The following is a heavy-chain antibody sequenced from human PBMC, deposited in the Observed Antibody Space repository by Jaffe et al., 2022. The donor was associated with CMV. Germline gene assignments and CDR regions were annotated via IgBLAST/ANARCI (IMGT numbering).Heavy chain of an antibody. CDR1: GGTFSSYA. CDR2: IIPILGIA. V-gene: IGHV1-69*09. J-gene: IGHJ3*02. CDR3: ARVGVVPAARGAFDI. Sequence: QVQLVQSGAEVKKPGSSVKVSCKASGGTFSSYAISWVRQAPGQGLEWMGRIIPILGIANYAQKFQGRVTITADKSTSTAYMELSSLRSEDTAVYYCARVGVVPAARGAFDIWGQGTMVTVSS. D-gene: IGHD2-2*01.